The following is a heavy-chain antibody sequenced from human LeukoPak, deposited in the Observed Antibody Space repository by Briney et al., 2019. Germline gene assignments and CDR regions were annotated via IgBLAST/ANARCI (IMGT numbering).Heavy chain of an antibody. Sequence: GGSLRLSCAASGFTFSSYSMNWVRQAPGKGLEWVSSISSSSSYIYYADSVKGRFTISRDNAKNSLYLQMNSLRAEDTAVYYCTTDDFRRRFSSGFRAFDIWGQGTMVTVSS. D-gene: IGHD6-19*01. J-gene: IGHJ3*02. CDR2: ISSSSSYI. CDR1: GFTFSSYS. CDR3: TTDDFRRRFSSGFRAFDI. V-gene: IGHV3-21*01.